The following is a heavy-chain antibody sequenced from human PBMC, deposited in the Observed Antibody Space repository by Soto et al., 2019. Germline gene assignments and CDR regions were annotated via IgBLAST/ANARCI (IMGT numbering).Heavy chain of an antibody. D-gene: IGHD3-3*01. V-gene: IGHV3-13*01. CDR3: ARVCGIRCPQAVRNAFDI. CDR2: IGTAGDT. J-gene: IGHJ3*02. CDR1: GFTFSSYD. Sequence: EVQLVESGGGLVQPGGSLRLSCAASGFTFSSYDMHWVRQATGKGLEWVSAIGTAGDTYYPGSVKGRFTISRENAKNSLYLQMNSLRAEDTAVYYCARVCGIRCPQAVRNAFDIWGQGTMVTVSS.